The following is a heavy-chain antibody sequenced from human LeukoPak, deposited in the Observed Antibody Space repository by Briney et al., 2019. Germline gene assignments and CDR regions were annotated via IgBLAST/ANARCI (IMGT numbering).Heavy chain of an antibody. J-gene: IGHJ4*02. V-gene: IGHV1-2*02. Sequence: ASVKVSCKASGYTFTGYYMHWVRQAPGQGLEWMGWINPNSGGTNYAQKFQGRVTMTRDTSISTAYMELSRLRFDDTAVYYCARGKYGSGSPDYWGQGTLVTVSS. CDR2: INPNSGGT. CDR3: ARGKYGSGSPDY. CDR1: GYTFTGYY. D-gene: IGHD3-10*01.